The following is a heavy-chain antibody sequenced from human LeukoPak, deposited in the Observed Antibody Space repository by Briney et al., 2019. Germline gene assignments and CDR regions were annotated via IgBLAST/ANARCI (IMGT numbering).Heavy chain of an antibody. Sequence: GGSLRLSCAASGFTFSSYAMSWVRQAPGKGLEWVSAISGSGGSTYYADSVKGRFTISRDNSKNTLYLQMNSLRAEDTAVYYCARDIVVVVAATLNYYYYGMDVWGQGTMVTVSS. V-gene: IGHV3-23*01. D-gene: IGHD2-15*01. J-gene: IGHJ6*02. CDR3: ARDIVVVVAATLNYYYYGMDV. CDR1: GFTFSSYA. CDR2: ISGSGGST.